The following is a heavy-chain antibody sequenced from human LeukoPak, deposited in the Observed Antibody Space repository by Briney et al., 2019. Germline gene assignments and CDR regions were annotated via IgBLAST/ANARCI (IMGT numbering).Heavy chain of an antibody. CDR3: TTEAELRHYCTNGICYNFNC. D-gene: IGHD2-8*01. J-gene: IGHJ4*02. Sequence: GGSLRLSCAASGFTFTNAWMSWVRQAPGKGLEWVGRIKSKTDGGTTDYAAPVKGRFTISRDDSKNTLYLQMNSLKTEDTAVYYCTTEAELRHYCTNGICYNFNCWGQGTLVTVS. V-gene: IGHV3-15*01. CDR1: GFTFTNAW. CDR2: IKSKTDGGTT.